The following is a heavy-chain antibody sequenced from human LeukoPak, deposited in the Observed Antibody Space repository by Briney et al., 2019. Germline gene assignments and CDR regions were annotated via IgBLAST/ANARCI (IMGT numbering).Heavy chain of an antibody. D-gene: IGHD2-2*01. CDR2: IYYSGST. V-gene: IGHV4-31*03. CDR3: ARVRTEDIVVVPAASVDAFDI. Sequence: SSQTLSLPCTVSGDSISSGGYYWSWIRQHPGKGLEWIGYIYYSGSTYYNPSLKGRVTISVDTSKNQFSLKLSSVTAAVTAVYYCARVRTEDIVVVPAASVDAFDIWGQGTMVTVSS. CDR1: GDSISSGGYY. J-gene: IGHJ3*02.